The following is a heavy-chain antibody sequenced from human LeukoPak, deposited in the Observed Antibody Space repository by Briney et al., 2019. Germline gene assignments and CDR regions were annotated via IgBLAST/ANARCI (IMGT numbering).Heavy chain of an antibody. Sequence: PSETLSLTCAVSGGSISSNNWWSWVRQPPGKGLEWIGEIYASGSTNYKPSLKSRVTISLDTSRNQFSLKLNSVTAADTAVYYCAKSNGYGLVDIWGQGTMVTVSS. V-gene: IGHV4-4*02. D-gene: IGHD3-10*01. J-gene: IGHJ3*02. CDR1: GGSISSNNW. CDR3: AKSNGYGLVDI. CDR2: IYASGST.